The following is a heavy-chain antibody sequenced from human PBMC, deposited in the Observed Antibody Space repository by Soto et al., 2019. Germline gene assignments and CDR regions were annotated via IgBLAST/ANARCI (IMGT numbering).Heavy chain of an antibody. CDR3: ARDQAAAGTDV. J-gene: IGHJ6*02. CDR2: IYYSGST. CDR1: GGSISSGGYY. V-gene: IGHV4-31*03. D-gene: IGHD6-13*01. Sequence: SETLSLTCTVSGGSISSGGYYWSWIRQHPGKGLEWIGYIYYSGSTYYNPSLKSRVTISVDTSMNQFSLKLSSVTAADTAVYYCARDQAAAGTDVWGQGTTVTVSS.